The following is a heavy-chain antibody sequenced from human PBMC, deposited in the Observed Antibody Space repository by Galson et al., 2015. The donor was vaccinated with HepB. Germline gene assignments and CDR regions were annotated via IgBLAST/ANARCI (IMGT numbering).Heavy chain of an antibody. D-gene: IGHD3-3*01. V-gene: IGHV3-30-3*01. Sequence: SLRLSCAASGFTFSSYAMHWVRQAPGKGLEWVAVISYDGSNKYYADSVKGRFTISRDNSKNTLYLQMNSLRAEDTAVYYCAREETPHLEWLLSLDYWGQGTLVTVSS. CDR1: GFTFSSYA. CDR2: ISYDGSNK. J-gene: IGHJ4*02. CDR3: AREETPHLEWLLSLDY.